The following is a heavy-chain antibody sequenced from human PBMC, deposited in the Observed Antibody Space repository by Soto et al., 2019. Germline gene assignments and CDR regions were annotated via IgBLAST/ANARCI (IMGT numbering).Heavy chain of an antibody. CDR1: GGSINSGDYY. V-gene: IGHV4-30-4*01. Sequence: SETLSLTCTVSGGSINSGDYYWGWIRQPPGKGLEWIGYIYYSGSTYYNPSLKSRVTISVDTSKNQFSLKLSSVTAADTAVYYCTRTAGYVYQLLFNYWGQGTLVTVSS. J-gene: IGHJ4*01. D-gene: IGHD2-2*01. CDR2: IYYSGST. CDR3: TRTAGYVYQLLFNY.